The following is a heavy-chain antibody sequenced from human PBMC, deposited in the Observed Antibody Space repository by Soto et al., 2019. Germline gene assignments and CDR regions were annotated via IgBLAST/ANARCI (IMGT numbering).Heavy chain of an antibody. CDR1: GFTFSSYT. CDR3: AKDLRYCSGGSCYSQYYFDY. D-gene: IGHD2-15*01. J-gene: IGHJ4*02. Sequence: GGSLRLSCAASGFTFSSYTMSWVRQAPGKGLEWVSAISGSGGSTYYADSVKGRFTISRDNSKNPMYLQMNSLRVEDTAVYYCAKDLRYCSGGSCYSQYYFDYWGQGTLVAVSS. CDR2: ISGSGGST. V-gene: IGHV3-23*01.